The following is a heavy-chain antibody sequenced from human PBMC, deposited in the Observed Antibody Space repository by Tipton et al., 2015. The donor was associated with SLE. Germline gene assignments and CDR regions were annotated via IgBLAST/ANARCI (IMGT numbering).Heavy chain of an antibody. CDR3: ARALEMNYFDY. CDR1: GGSISSHY. V-gene: IGHV4-59*11. Sequence: TLSLTCTVSGGSISSHYWSWIRQPPGKGLEWIGYIYYSGSTNYNPSLKSRVTISEDTSKNQFSLKLSSVTAADTAVYYCARALEMNYFDYWGQGTLVTVSS. CDR2: IYYSGST. D-gene: IGHD5-24*01. J-gene: IGHJ4*02.